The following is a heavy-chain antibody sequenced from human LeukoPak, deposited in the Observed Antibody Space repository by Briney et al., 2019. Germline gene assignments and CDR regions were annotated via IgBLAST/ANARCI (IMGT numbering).Heavy chain of an antibody. CDR2: IYPGDSDT. J-gene: IGHJ5*02. D-gene: IGHD3-9*01. V-gene: IGHV5-51*01. CDR1: GYRFISYW. CDR3: ARHGMPDDILTGPPFDP. Sequence: GESLKISCKGSGYRFISYWIGWVRQMPGKGLEWMGIIYPGDSDTRYSPSFQGQISISVDKSTSTAYLQWSSLKASDTAMYYCARHGMPDDILTGPPFDPWGQGTLVTVSS.